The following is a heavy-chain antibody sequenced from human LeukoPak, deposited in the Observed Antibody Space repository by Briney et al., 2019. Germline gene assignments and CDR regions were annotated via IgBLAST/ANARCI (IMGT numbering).Heavy chain of an antibody. Sequence: GASVKVSCKASGDTFTSYDINWVRQATGQGLEWMGWMNPNSGNTGYAQKFQGRVTMTRNTSISTAYMELSSLRSEDTAVYYCARLAPLGYCSSTSCYTSWFDPWGQGTLVTVSS. J-gene: IGHJ5*02. CDR3: ARLAPLGYCSSTSCYTSWFDP. V-gene: IGHV1-8*01. CDR1: GDTFTSYD. D-gene: IGHD2-2*02. CDR2: MNPNSGNT.